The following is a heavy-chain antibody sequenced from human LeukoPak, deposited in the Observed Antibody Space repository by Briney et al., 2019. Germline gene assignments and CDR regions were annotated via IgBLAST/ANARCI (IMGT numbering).Heavy chain of an antibody. J-gene: IGHJ4*02. V-gene: IGHV4-34*01. CDR1: DGSFSGYY. CDR2: ISHREVT. D-gene: IGHD3-9*01. Sequence: PSETLSLTCAVYDGSFSGYYWSWIRQPPGKGLEWIGEISHREVTNCNPSLKSRLTISVDTSKNQFSLKLSSVTAADTAVYYCARAVTYHDVLTGYYRDYFDPWGRGILVTVSS. CDR3: ARAVTYHDVLTGYYRDYFDP.